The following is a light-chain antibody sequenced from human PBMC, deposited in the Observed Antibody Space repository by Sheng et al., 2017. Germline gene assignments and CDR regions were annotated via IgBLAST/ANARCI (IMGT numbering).Light chain of an antibody. CDR3: QTWDTGIQV. Sequence: QLVLTQSPSASASLGASVKLTCTLSSGYSSYSIAWHQHQPGKGPRYLMKLTSDGSHRKGDGIPDRFSGSSSRADRYLTISSLQSEDEADYYCQTWDTGIQVFGGGTKLTVL. J-gene: IGLJ3*02. CDR2: LTSDGSH. CDR1: SGYSSYS. V-gene: IGLV4-69*01.